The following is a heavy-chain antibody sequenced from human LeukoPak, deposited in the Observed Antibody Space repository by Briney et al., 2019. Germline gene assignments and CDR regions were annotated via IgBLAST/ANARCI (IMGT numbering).Heavy chain of an antibody. CDR3: VRDCGGDCLYGMDV. CDR2: ISSDGAGT. V-gene: IGHV3-64*02. CDR1: GFTFNTFA. J-gene: IGHJ6*02. Sequence: GGSLRLSCAASGFTFNTFALHWVRQAPGKGLEYVSGISSDGAGTFYADSVKGRFTISRDNTKNTLFLQMGSLRAEDMAVYYCVRDCGGDCLYGMDVWGQGTTVTVSS. D-gene: IGHD2-21*02.